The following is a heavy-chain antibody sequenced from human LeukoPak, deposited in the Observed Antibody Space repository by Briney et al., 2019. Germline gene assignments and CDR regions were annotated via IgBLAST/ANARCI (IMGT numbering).Heavy chain of an antibody. V-gene: IGHV3-7*03. CDR3: ARAYTTYDFWSGYYVNWLDP. Sequence: GGSLRLSCAASGFTFSSYWMSWVRQASGKGLEWVANIKQDGSEKYYVDSVKGRFTISRDNAKNSLYLQMNSLRAEDTAVYYCARAYTTYDFWSGYYVNWLDPWGQGTLVTVSS. D-gene: IGHD3-3*01. CDR2: IKQDGSEK. J-gene: IGHJ5*02. CDR1: GFTFSSYW.